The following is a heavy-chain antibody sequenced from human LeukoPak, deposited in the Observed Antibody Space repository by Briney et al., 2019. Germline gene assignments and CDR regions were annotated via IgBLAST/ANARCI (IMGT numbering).Heavy chain of an antibody. CDR2: IYYSAST. D-gene: IGHD1-26*01. CDR1: GGSISRSGHY. CDR3: ARAPLSGTYYTDAFDI. V-gene: IGHV4-39*01. J-gene: IGHJ3*02. Sequence: SETLSLTCTVSGGSISRSGHYWGWIRQPPGKGLEWMGSIYYSASTYYNPSLKSRVTISVDTSKNQFSLKLSSVTAADTAVYFCARAPLSGTYYTDAFDIWGQGTMVTVSS.